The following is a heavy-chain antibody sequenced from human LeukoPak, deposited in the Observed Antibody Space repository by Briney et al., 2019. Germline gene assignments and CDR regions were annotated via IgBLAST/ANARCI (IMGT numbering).Heavy chain of an antibody. CDR3: ARGGGAAGYDNEFDY. V-gene: IGHV4-59*01. CDR2: IFYTGNT. J-gene: IGHJ4*01. D-gene: IGHD5-12*01. Sequence: PSETLSLTCAVSGGSISSYYWSWIRQPPGGGLEWIGYIFYTGNTNFNPSLKSRVTIPVDTSKNQFSLRLTSVTAADTAVYYCARGGGAAGYDNEFDYWGHGTLVTVSS. CDR1: GGSISSYY.